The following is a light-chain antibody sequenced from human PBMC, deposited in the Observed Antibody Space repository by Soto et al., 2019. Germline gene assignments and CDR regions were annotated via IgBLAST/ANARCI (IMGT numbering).Light chain of an antibody. CDR1: NSNVGSNS. CDR2: SDN. V-gene: IGLV1-44*01. Sequence: QSVLTQPPSASGTPGQRVTISCSGSNSNVGSNSVNWYQQLPGMAPKLLLYSDNQRPSGVPDRFSGSKSGSSASLAISGLQSEDEADYHCSIWDDNLSTWLFGGGTKLTVL. J-gene: IGLJ3*02. CDR3: SIWDDNLSTWL.